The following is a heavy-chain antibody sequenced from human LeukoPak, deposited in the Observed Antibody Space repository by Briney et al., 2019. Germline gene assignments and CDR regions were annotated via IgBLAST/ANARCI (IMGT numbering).Heavy chain of an antibody. CDR1: GGSISSSSYY. Sequence: SETLSLTCTVSGGSISSSSYYWGWFRQPPGKGLEWIGSIYYSGSTYYNPSLKSRVTISVDTSKNQFSLKLSSVTAADTAVYYCARDQGGGSGSHRNLNWFDPWGQGTLVTVSS. V-gene: IGHV4-39*07. J-gene: IGHJ5*02. D-gene: IGHD3-10*01. CDR2: IYYSGST. CDR3: ARDQGGGSGSHRNLNWFDP.